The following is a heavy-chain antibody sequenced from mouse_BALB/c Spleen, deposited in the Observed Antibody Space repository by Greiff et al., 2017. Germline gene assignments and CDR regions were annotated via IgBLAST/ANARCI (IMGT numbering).Heavy chain of an antibody. V-gene: IGHV5-6*01. J-gene: IGHJ4*01. CDR1: GFTFSSYG. CDR2: ISSGGSYT. CDR3: ARHEGIYYYGSSPDYYAMDY. D-gene: IGHD1-1*01. Sequence: DVHLVESGGDLVKPGGSLKLSCAASGFTFSSYGMSWVRQTPDKRLEWVATISSGGSYTYYPDSVKGRFTISRDNAKNTLYLQMSSLKSEDTAMYYCARHEGIYYYGSSPDYYAMDYWGQGPSVTVSS.